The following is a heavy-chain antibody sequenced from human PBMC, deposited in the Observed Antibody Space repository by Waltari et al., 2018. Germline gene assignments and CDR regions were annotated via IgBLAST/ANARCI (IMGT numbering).Heavy chain of an antibody. J-gene: IGHJ4*02. CDR1: GSRFTDYW. CDR3: ARGGSYYDY. D-gene: IGHD3-10*01. V-gene: IGHV5-51*01. CDR2: IYPGDSDI. Sequence: EVQLVQSGAEVKKPGESLKISCKGSGSRFTDYWIGWVRQMPGKGLEWMGIIYPGDSDIRDSPSFQGQVTFSADKSMNTAYLQWSSLKASDSAMYYCARGGSYYDYWGQGTLVTVSS.